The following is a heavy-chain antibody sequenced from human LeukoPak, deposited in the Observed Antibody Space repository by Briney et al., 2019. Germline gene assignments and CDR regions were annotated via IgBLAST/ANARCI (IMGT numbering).Heavy chain of an antibody. Sequence: ASVKVSCKASGYTFTSYGISWVRQAPGQGLEWMGWIGAYNGNTNYAQKLQGRVTMTTDTSTSTAYMELRSLRSDDTAVYYCARDLGDTIAARSFDYWGQGTLVTVSS. V-gene: IGHV1-18*01. CDR1: GYTFTSYG. CDR3: ARDLGDTIAARSFDY. CDR2: IGAYNGNT. J-gene: IGHJ4*02. D-gene: IGHD6-6*01.